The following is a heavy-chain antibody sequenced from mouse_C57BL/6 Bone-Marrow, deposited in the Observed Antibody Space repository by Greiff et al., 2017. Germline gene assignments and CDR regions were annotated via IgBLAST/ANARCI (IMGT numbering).Heavy chain of an antibody. D-gene: IGHD1-1*01. CDR2: ISSGSSTT. CDR3: TRGTTVVYFDY. J-gene: IGHJ2*01. V-gene: IGHV5-17*01. CDR1: GFTFSDYG. Sequence: VQLKESGGGLVKPGGSLKLSCAASGFTFSDYGMHWVRQAPEKGLEWVAYISSGSSTTYYADTVKGRFTISRDNAKNTLFLQMTSLRSEDTAMYYCTRGTTVVYFDYWGQGTTLTVSS.